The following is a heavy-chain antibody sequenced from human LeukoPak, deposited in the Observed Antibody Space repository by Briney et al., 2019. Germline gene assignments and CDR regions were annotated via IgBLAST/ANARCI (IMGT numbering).Heavy chain of an antibody. D-gene: IGHD1-1*01. CDR2: INHSGST. V-gene: IGHV4-34*01. CDR3: ARGGWWDNWNRFDP. J-gene: IGHJ5*02. Sequence: SETLSLTCAVYGGSFSAYYWNWIRQTPGKGLEWIGEINHSGSTDYNPSLKSRVTISVDTSKNQFSLKLTSVTAADTAVYYCARGGWWDNWNRFDPWAREPWSPSPQ. CDR1: GGSFSAYY.